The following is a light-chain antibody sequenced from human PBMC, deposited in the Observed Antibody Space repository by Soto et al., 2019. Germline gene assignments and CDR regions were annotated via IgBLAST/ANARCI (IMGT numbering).Light chain of an antibody. CDR2: GAS. Sequence: EVVMTWSRATRSVSPGERATLSCSASQSVSSNFLAWYQQKPGQAPRLLIFGASSRSSGIPSRFSGSGSGTDFTLTISRLEPEDFAVYYCQQYAGSRRTFGQGTKVDNK. J-gene: IGKJ1*01. CDR3: QQYAGSRRT. CDR1: QSVSSNF. V-gene: IGKV3-20*01.